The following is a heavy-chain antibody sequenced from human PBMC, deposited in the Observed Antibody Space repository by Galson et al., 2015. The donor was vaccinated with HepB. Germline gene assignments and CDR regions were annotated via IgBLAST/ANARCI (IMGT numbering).Heavy chain of an antibody. Sequence: ETLSLTCTVSGGSISSSSYYWGWIRQPPGKGLEWIGSIYYSGSTYYNPSLKSRVTISVDTSKNQFSLKLSSVTAADTAVYYCAIPMTTYKGLYYYGMDVWGQGTTVTVSS. CDR1: GGSISSSSYY. V-gene: IGHV4-39*01. CDR2: IYYSGST. D-gene: IGHD4-11*01. J-gene: IGHJ6*02. CDR3: AIPMTTYKGLYYYGMDV.